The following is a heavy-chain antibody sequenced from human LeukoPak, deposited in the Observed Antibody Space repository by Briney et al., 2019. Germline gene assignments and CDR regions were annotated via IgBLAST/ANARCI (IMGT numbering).Heavy chain of an antibody. CDR1: GFTFSGSA. V-gene: IGHV3-73*01. D-gene: IGHD6-13*01. CDR2: IGSEANSYAT. Sequence: GGSLRLSCAASGFTFSGSAMHWVRQASGKGLEWVGRIGSEANSYATTYAASVKGRFTISRDASKITAYLQVNSLKTEDTAIYYCTRRSGSWNDASDIWGQGTMVTVSS. CDR3: TRRSGSWNDASDI. J-gene: IGHJ3*02.